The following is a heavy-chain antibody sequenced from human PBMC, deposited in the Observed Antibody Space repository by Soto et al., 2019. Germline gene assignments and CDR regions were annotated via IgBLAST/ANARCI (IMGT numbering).Heavy chain of an antibody. CDR3: ASGYGSGGSCYPTYYYYGMDV. Sequence: QLQLVQSGAEVKKPGSSVKVSCTASGGTFSSYAISWVRQAPGQGLEWMGGIIPIFGTANYAQKFQGRGTITADEATNTAYTEMSSVRSEDTAVYDCASGYGSGGSCYPTYYYYGMDVWGQGTTVTVSS. J-gene: IGHJ6*02. V-gene: IGHV1-69*01. CDR1: GGTFSSYA. D-gene: IGHD2-15*01. CDR2: IIPIFGTA.